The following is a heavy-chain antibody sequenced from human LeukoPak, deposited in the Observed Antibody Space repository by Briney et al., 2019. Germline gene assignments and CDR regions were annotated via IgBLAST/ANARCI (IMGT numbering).Heavy chain of an antibody. V-gene: IGHV1-69*05. CDR3: ANGYGDYVGDAFDI. CDR1: GGTFSSYA. D-gene: IGHD4-17*01. Sequence: ASVKVSCKASGGTFSSYAISWVRQAPGQGLEWMGGIIPIFGTANYAQKLQGRVTMTTDTSTSTAYMELRSLRSDDTAVYYCANGYGDYVGDAFDIWGQGTMVTVSS. CDR2: IIPIFGTA. J-gene: IGHJ3*02.